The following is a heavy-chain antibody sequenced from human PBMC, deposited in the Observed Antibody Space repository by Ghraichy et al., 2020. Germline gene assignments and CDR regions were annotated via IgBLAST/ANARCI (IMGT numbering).Heavy chain of an antibody. J-gene: IGHJ4*02. D-gene: IGHD1-14*01. V-gene: IGHV1-3*01. CDR2: IRAADGAT. CDR1: GYPFSDKA. Sequence: ASVKVSCKASGYPFSDKAIHWVRQAPGQRLEWMGWIRAADGATEYSQKFQGRLNITRDTSATTAYIELRRLTSEDTAVYYCARDEPNDYWGQGTLVTVAS. CDR3: ARDEPNDY.